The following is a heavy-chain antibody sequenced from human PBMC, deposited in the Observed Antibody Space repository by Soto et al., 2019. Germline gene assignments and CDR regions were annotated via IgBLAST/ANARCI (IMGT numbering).Heavy chain of an antibody. Sequence: DVQVLESGGGVIQPGGSLRLSCAASGFTFSTAAMTWLRQAPGKGLEWVAAISPSGGDSFYGDSARGRFTISRDNSRTTLYLQISSLRAEDTAVYDCATQDFRGTTGTTWGRGTLVTVSS. J-gene: IGHJ4*02. CDR1: GFTFSTAA. CDR3: ATQDFRGTTGTT. CDR2: ISPSGGDS. D-gene: IGHD1-1*01. V-gene: IGHV3-23*01.